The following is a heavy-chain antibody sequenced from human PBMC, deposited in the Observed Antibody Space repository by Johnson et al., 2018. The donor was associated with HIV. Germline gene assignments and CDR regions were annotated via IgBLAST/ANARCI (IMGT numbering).Heavy chain of an antibody. J-gene: IGHJ3*02. V-gene: IGHV3-73*01. Sequence: QLVESGGGLVQPGGSLKLSCAASGFIFSDSAMHWVRQASGKGLEWVGRIRNKPNNYATAYAASVKGRFTISRDDSKNTAYLQMNSLKTKDTAVYYCAKDISGHAFEIWGQGTVVTVSS. CDR2: IRNKPNNYAT. CDR1: GFIFSDSA. D-gene: IGHD1-20*01. CDR3: AKDISGHAFEI.